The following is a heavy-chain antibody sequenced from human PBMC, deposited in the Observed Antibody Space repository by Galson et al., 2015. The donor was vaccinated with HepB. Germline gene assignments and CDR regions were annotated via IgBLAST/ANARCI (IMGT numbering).Heavy chain of an antibody. D-gene: IGHD6-6*01. CDR3: ANRDYQLGWFDP. J-gene: IGHJ5*02. CDR2: IYHSGST. Sequence: SETLSLTCTVSGGSISRSNWWSWVRQPPGKGLEWIGEIYHSGSTNYNPSLKGRVTISLDKSNNQFSLKLSSVTAADTAVYYCANRDYQLGWFDPWGQGTLVTVSS. CDR1: GGSISRSNW. V-gene: IGHV4-4*02.